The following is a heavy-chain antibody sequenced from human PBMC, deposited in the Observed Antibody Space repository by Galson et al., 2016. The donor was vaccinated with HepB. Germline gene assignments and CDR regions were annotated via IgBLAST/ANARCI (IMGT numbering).Heavy chain of an antibody. Sequence: QSGAEVKEPGESLKISCKGSGYSFSSYWIGWVRQRPGKGLEWMGVIFPGDSDSRYNPSFEGQVTFSVDKSISTAYLQWSSLEASDTAMYFCARQLNGYFFDFWGQGTRITVSP. CDR1: GYSFSSYW. D-gene: IGHD3-22*01. CDR2: IFPGDSDS. J-gene: IGHJ4*02. CDR3: ARQLNGYFFDF. V-gene: IGHV5-51*01.